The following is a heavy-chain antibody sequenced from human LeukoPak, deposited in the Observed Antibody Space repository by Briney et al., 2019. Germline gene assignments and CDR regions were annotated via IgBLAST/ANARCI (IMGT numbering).Heavy chain of an antibody. CDR3: AKDLLAYCSGGSCYGGDS. CDR2: ISGTGGST. Sequence: GGSLRLSCAASGFTFSTYDMSWVRQTPGKGLEWVSTISGTGGSTYYADSVNGRFTISRDNSKNMLYLQMNSLRAEDMAIYYCAKDLLAYCSGGSCYGGDSWGQGTLVTVSS. J-gene: IGHJ4*02. V-gene: IGHV3-23*01. D-gene: IGHD2-15*01. CDR1: GFTFSTYD.